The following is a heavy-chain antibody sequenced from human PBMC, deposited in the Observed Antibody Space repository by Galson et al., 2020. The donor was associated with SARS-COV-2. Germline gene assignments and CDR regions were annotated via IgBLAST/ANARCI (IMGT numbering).Heavy chain of an antibody. Sequence: SQTLSLTCGVSGESLSDYYWTWIRQSPEKGLEWIGEISRTGGTDYHPSLKRRVTISLDMSDNQIFLKLTSLTAADTAVYYCARGAEAPYIRLDPWGQGIRVTVSS. J-gene: IGHJ5*02. D-gene: IGHD4-4*01. CDR3: ARGAEAPYIRLDP. CDR1: GESLSDYY. CDR2: ISRTGGT. V-gene: IGHV4-34*01.